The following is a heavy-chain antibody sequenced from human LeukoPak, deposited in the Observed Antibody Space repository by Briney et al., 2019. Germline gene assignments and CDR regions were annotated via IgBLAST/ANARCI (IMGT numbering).Heavy chain of an antibody. CDR2: IYIDGST. D-gene: IGHD6-13*01. Sequence: GALRLSCAASGFTVSSNYMSWVRQAPGKGLEWVSVIYIDGSTYYADSVQGRFTISRDNSKNTLYLQMNSLTAEDTAVYYCARDFNSRQFDYWGQGALVTVSS. CDR3: ARDFNSRQFDY. V-gene: IGHV3-53*01. CDR1: GFTVSSNY. J-gene: IGHJ4*02.